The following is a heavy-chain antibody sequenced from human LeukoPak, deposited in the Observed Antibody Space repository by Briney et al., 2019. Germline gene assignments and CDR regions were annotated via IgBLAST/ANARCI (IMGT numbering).Heavy chain of an antibody. CDR2: LSTYNGIT. V-gene: IGHV1-18*01. CDR1: GYTFNSYA. D-gene: IGHD6-13*01. CDR3: ARDRGLRATAGTRIDF. J-gene: IGHJ4*02. Sequence: GASGKVSCKASGYTFNSYAITWVRQAPGQGLEWMGWLSTYNGITSYAQKLQGRVTMTTATSSTTAYMELRSLRSDDTALYYCARDRGLRATAGTRIDFWGQGTLVTVSS.